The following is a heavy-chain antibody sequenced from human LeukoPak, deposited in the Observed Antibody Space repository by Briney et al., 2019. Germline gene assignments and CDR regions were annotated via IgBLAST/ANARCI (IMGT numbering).Heavy chain of an antibody. Sequence: ASMKVSCKASGYTFTSYDINWVRQATGQGLEWMGWMNPNSGNTGYAQKFQGRVTMTRNTSISTAYMELSSLRSEDTAVYYCARVPIERYYGSGSDGSVHYYYYGMDVWGQGTSVTVSS. CDR1: GYTFTSYD. CDR2: MNPNSGNT. D-gene: IGHD3-10*01. V-gene: IGHV1-8*01. J-gene: IGHJ6*02. CDR3: ARVPIERYYGSGSDGSVHYYYYGMDV.